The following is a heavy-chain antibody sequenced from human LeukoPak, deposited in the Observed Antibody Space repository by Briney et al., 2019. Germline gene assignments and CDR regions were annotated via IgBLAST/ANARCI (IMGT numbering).Heavy chain of an antibody. J-gene: IGHJ5*02. CDR1: GYTFTGYY. V-gene: IGHV1-2*02. D-gene: IGHD4-17*01. CDR2: INPNSGGT. Sequence: ASVKLSYTASGYTFTGYYMHWVRQAPGQGLEWMGWINPNSGGTNYAQKFQGRVTMTRDTSISTAYMELSRLRSDDTAVYYCARGASGVDTVSRSWFDPWGQGTLVTVSS. CDR3: ARGASGVDTVSRSWFDP.